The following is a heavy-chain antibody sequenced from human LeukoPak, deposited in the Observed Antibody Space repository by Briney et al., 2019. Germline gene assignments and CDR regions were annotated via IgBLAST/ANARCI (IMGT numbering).Heavy chain of an antibody. CDR1: GGSISSGGSY. CDR3: ARGDVFPRDLDI. CDR2: IYYSGST. D-gene: IGHD2-21*01. V-gene: IGHV4-31*03. Sequence: SETLSLTCTVSGGSISSGGSYWSWIRQHPGKGLEWIGYIYYSGSTYYNPSLKSRVTISVDTSKNQFSLKLSSVTAADTAVYYCARGDVFPRDLDIWGQGTMVTVSS. J-gene: IGHJ3*02.